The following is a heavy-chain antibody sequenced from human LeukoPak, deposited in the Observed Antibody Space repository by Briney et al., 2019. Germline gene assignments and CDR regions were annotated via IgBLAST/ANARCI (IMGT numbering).Heavy chain of an antibody. J-gene: IGHJ4*02. CDR3: ARDVRVIVVVTAIHFDY. Sequence: GGSLRLSCAASGFTFDSYAMSWVRQAPGKGLEWVSTISGSGSSTYYADSVKGRFTISRDNSKNTLYLQMNSLRAEDTAVYYCARDVRVIVVVTAIHFDYWGQGILVTVSS. D-gene: IGHD2-21*02. V-gene: IGHV3-23*01. CDR1: GFTFDSYA. CDR2: ISGSGSST.